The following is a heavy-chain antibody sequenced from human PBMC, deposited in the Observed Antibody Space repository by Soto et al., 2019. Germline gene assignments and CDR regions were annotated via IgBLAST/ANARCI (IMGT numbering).Heavy chain of an antibody. J-gene: IGHJ4*02. CDR1: GFTFSDYY. CDR2: ISNSGRTL. Sequence: QVQLVESGGGLVKPGGSLRLSCAASGFTFSDYYMSWIRQAPGKGLEWVSYISNSGRTLYYADSMKGRFTISRDNAKNSLYLQMNSLRSEDTAVYYCARDLVAVSGGGYSSSSGGYFFDFWGQGTLVTVSS. CDR3: ARDLVAVSGGGYSSSSGGYFFDF. V-gene: IGHV3-11*01. D-gene: IGHD6-6*01.